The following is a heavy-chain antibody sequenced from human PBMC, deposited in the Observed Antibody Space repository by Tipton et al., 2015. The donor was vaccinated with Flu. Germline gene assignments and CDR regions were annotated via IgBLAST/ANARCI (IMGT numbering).Heavy chain of an antibody. D-gene: IGHD3-10*01. CDR2: LNGDGSGI. Sequence: SLRLSCAASGFTFTDYWMYWVRQVPGKGLVWVSRLNGDGSGISYADSVRGRFTISRDNAKRTLYLQMNSLRAEDTAVYFCARGTRIHYFGSGSNALYSHYMDVWGKGTTVTVSS. CDR1: GFTFTDYW. V-gene: IGHV3-74*01. CDR3: ARGTRIHYFGSGSNALYSHYMDV. J-gene: IGHJ6*03.